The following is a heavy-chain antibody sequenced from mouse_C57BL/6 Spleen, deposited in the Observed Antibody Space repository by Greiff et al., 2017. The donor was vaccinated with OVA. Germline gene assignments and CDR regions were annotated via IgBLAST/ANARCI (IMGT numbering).Heavy chain of an antibody. CDR3: AREDYSNYGYYAMDY. Sequence: EVQLQQSGAELVKPGASVKLSCTASGFTIKDYYMHWVKQRTGQGLEWIGMIDPEDGGTKYAAKFQGKATITADTSSNTAYLQLSSLTSEDTAVYYYAREDYSNYGYYAMDYWGQGTSVTVSS. D-gene: IGHD2-5*01. V-gene: IGHV14-2*01. CDR2: IDPEDGGT. CDR1: GFTIKDYY. J-gene: IGHJ4*01.